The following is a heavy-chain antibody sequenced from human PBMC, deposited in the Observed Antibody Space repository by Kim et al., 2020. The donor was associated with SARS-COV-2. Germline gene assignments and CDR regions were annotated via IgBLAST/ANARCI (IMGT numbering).Heavy chain of an antibody. CDR2: INHSGST. J-gene: IGHJ4*02. CDR3: ARARRWLRWAGLDY. D-gene: IGHD5-12*01. Sequence: SETLSLTCAVYGGSFSGYYWSWIRQPPGKGLEWIGEINHSGSTNYNPSLKSRVTISVDTSKNQFSLKLSSVTAADTAVYYCARARRWLRWAGLDYWGQGTLVTVSS. CDR1: GGSFSGYY. V-gene: IGHV4-34*01.